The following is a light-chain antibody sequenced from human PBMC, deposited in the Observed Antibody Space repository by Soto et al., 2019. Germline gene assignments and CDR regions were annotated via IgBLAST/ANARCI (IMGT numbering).Light chain of an antibody. J-gene: IGKJ1*01. Sequence: DIQMTQSPSSLSASVGDRVTLTCRASQSISSFLNWYQQKPGKAPKVLIYGASSLQTGVPSRFSGSGSGTDFTLTISSLQPEDSATYYCQQSHSAWTFGQGTKAEI. CDR3: QQSHSAWT. CDR2: GAS. V-gene: IGKV1-39*01. CDR1: QSISSF.